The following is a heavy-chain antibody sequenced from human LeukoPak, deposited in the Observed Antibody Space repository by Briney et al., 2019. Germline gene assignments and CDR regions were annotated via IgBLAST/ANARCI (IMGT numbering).Heavy chain of an antibody. CDR1: GFTFSSYS. J-gene: IGHJ4*02. D-gene: IGHD6-13*01. V-gene: IGHV3-7*01. CDR2: IKQDGSEK. Sequence: GGSLRLSCAASGFTFSSYSMNWVRQAPGKGLEWVANIKQDGSEKYYVDSVKGRFTISRDNAKNSLYLQMNSLRAEDTAVYYCARDFPLRYSSSWYVDYWGQGTLVTVSS. CDR3: ARDFPLRYSSSWYVDY.